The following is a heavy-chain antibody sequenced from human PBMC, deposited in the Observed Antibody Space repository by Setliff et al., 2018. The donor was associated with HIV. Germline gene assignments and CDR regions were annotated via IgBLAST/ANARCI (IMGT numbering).Heavy chain of an antibody. J-gene: IGHJ4*02. V-gene: IGHV2-70*11. CDR2: IDWDDDK. CDR3: ARMISYSPYFDY. Sequence: TLSLTCVVSGYSISSSNWWGWIRQPPGKGLEWLARIDWDDDKYYSTSLKTRLTISKDTSKNQVVLKMTNVDPVDTATYYCARMISYSPYFDYWGQGTLVTVSS. D-gene: IGHD1-26*01. CDR1: GYSISSSNWW.